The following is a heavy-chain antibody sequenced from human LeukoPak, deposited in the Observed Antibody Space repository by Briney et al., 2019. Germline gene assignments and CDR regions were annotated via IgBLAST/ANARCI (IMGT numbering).Heavy chain of an antibody. CDR2: IKTAGGTP. V-gene: IGHV3-15*01. Sequence: WGSLRLSCAASGFTFSEAWMSWVRQAPGKGLEWVGLIKTAGGTPDYAAPVKGRFTISRDDSKNTLYLQMNSLKVEDTAVYFCQGVPAGWSQGT. J-gene: IGHJ4*02. CDR1: GFTFSEAW. D-gene: IGHD2-2*01. CDR3: QGVPAG.